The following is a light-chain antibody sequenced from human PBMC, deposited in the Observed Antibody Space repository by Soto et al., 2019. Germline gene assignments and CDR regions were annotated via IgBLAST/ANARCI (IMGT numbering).Light chain of an antibody. Sequence: EIVLTQSPATLSLSPGERATLSCRASQSVSSYLAWYQQKPGQAPRLLIYDASNRAAGIPARFSGSGSGTDFTLTISSLEPEDFAVYFCQHRISWPYTFGQGTKLEIK. V-gene: IGKV3-11*01. CDR2: DAS. CDR3: QHRISWPYT. CDR1: QSVSSY. J-gene: IGKJ2*01.